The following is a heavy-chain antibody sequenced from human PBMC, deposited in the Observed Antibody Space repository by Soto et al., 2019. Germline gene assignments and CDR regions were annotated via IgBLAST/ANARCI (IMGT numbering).Heavy chain of an antibody. CDR2: ISAYNGNT. D-gene: IGHD3-3*01. CDR3: ARTTGDYDFWSGYYKYYYYYMDV. CDR1: GYTFTSYG. Sequence: QVQLVQSGAEVKKPGASVKVSCKASGYTFTSYGISWVRQAPGQGLEWMGWISAYNGNTNYAQKLQGRVTMTTDTATSTAYMELRSRRSDDTAVYYCARTTGDYDFWSGYYKYYYYYMDVWGKGTTVIVSS. V-gene: IGHV1-18*01. J-gene: IGHJ6*03.